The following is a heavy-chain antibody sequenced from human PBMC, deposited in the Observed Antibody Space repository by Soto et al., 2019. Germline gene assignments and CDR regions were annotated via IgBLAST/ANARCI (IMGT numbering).Heavy chain of an antibody. Sequence: GESLKISCATYGFSLSTYSINWLRQAPGKGLEWVSAISGSGGSTYYADSVKGRFTISRDNSKNTLYLQMNSLRAEDTAVYYCECWSGWYRSTVFDYWGQGTLVTVSS. CDR1: GFSLSTYS. D-gene: IGHD6-19*01. CDR2: ISGSGGST. J-gene: IGHJ4*02. V-gene: IGHV3-23*01. CDR3: ECWSGWYRSTVFDY.